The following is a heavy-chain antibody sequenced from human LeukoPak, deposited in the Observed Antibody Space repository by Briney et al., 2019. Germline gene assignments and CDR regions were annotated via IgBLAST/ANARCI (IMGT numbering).Heavy chain of an antibody. J-gene: IGHJ6*03. CDR2: ISSGGAYT. CDR3: ARDPEVPDHYSYMDV. Sequence: GGSLRLSCTGSGFIFSSYGLFWVRQAPGKGLEWVSAISSGGAYTYYADSVKCRFTISRDNALNSVSLQMNGLRAEDTAIYYCARDPEVPDHYSYMDVWGKGTTVTVSS. CDR1: GFIFSSYG. V-gene: IGHV3-21*01.